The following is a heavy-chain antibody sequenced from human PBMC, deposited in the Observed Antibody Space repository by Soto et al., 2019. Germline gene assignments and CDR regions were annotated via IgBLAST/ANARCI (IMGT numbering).Heavy chain of an antibody. D-gene: IGHD5-18*01. CDR1: GITFSSYA. Sequence: GGSLRLSCAASGITFSSYAFSWVRQAAGKGLEWVSAISGSGGSTYYADSVKGRFTISRDNAKNTLYLQMNSLRAEDTAVYYCARDGYTYGYGAMDVWGQGTTVTVSS. CDR2: ISGSGGST. J-gene: IGHJ6*02. CDR3: ARDGYTYGYGAMDV. V-gene: IGHV3-23*01.